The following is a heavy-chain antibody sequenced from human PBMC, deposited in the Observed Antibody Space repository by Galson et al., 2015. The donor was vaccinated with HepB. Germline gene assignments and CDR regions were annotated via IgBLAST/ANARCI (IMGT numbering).Heavy chain of an antibody. CDR2: INQDRSDK. D-gene: IGHD4-23*01. Sequence: SLRLSCAASGFTFSSYWVNWVRQAPGRGLEWVANINQDRSDKYYVDSLKGRFTISRDNVKNSLFLHMNTLRADDTAIYYCAILDTEVGVDNWGQGTVVTASS. CDR3: AILDTEVGVDN. J-gene: IGHJ4*02. CDR1: GFTFSSYW. V-gene: IGHV3-7*03.